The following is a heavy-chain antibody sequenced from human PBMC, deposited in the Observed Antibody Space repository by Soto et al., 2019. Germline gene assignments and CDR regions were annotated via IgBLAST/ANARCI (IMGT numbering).Heavy chain of an antibody. CDR3: ARDWRGAEGFDP. J-gene: IGHJ5*02. Sequence: QVQLVQSGAEVKKPGASVKVSCKASGYTFSTYGFSWVRQAPGQGLEWMGWIGAYNDDTNYAQNFQGRVTMTKDTSATTTYMELRKLRSDDTAVYFCARDWRGAEGFDPWGQGTLVTVSS. D-gene: IGHD3-3*01. V-gene: IGHV1-18*01. CDR2: IGAYNDDT. CDR1: GYTFSTYG.